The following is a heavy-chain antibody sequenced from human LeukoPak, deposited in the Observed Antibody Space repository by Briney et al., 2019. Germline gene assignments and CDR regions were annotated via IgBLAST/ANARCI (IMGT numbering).Heavy chain of an antibody. CDR1: GYTFTGYY. Sequence: GASLTVSCKASGYTFTGYYIHWVRQAPGQGLEWMGWINPNSGGTNYAQKFQGRVTMTRDTSISTAYMVLSRLRSDDTAVYYCATGSGSYSRRWGQGTLVTVSS. D-gene: IGHD3-10*01. CDR2: INPNSGGT. V-gene: IGHV1-2*02. J-gene: IGHJ4*02. CDR3: ATGSGSYSRR.